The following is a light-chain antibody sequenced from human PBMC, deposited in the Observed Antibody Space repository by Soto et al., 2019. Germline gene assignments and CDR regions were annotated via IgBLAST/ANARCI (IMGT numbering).Light chain of an antibody. J-gene: IGKJ1*01. CDR3: QQYNDWPWT. Sequence: EIVMTQSPATLSVSPGERATLSCRASQSVSSNLAWYQQKPGQAPRLLIYGASTRATGIPDRFSGSGSGPDFSLIIRSLQSEDFAVYYCQQYNDWPWTFGQGTKVDIK. CDR1: QSVSSN. CDR2: GAS. V-gene: IGKV3-15*01.